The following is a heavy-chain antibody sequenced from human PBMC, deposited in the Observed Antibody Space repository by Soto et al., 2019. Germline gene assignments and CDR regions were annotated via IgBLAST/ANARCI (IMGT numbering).Heavy chain of an antibody. J-gene: IGHJ4*02. Sequence: GGSLRLSCAASGFTFSSYFINWLRQAPGKGLEWVSYISISSSTGYYADSVRGRFTISRDNAKNSLYLQMNSLRDEDTAVYYCARGGGFFDYWGQGTLVTVSS. CDR2: ISISSSTG. CDR3: ARGGGFFDY. CDR1: GFTFSSYF. D-gene: IGHD3-10*01. V-gene: IGHV3-48*02.